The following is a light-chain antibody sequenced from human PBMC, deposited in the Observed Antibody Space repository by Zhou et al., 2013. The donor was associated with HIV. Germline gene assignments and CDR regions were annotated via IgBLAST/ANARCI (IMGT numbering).Light chain of an antibody. J-gene: IGKJ1*01. CDR2: RAS. V-gene: IGKV1-5*03. CDR3: QPYNRYPGT. CDR1: QSVGHW. Sequence: DIQMTQSPATLSASIGDRVTITCRASQSVGHWLAWYQHKPGQAPHLLIHRASTLESGVPSRFSGSGSETEFTLTINGLQPDDFATYYCQPYNRYPGTFGQGTKV.